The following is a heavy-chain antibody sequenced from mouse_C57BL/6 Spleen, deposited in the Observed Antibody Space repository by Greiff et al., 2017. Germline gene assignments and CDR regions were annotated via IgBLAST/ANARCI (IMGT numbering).Heavy chain of an antibody. V-gene: IGHV1-55*01. CDR3: AREDLYYYGSSGTYAMDY. J-gene: IGHJ4*01. CDR1: GYTFPSYW. Sequence: QVPLQQPGAELVKPGASVKMSCKASGYTFPSYWITWVKQRPGQGLEWIGDSYPGSGSTNYNEKFKSKATLTVDTSSSPAYMQLSSLTSEDTAVYYCAREDLYYYGSSGTYAMDYWGQGTSVTVSS. CDR2: SYPGSGST. D-gene: IGHD1-1*01.